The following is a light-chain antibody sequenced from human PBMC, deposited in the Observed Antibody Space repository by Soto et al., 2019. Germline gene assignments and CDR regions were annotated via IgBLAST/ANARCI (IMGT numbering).Light chain of an antibody. V-gene: IGKV3-20*01. CDR2: GAS. CDR1: QNVGNY. J-gene: IGKJ5*01. Sequence: EIVLTQSPATLSLSPGDRATLSCRASQNVGNYLAWYQQTNGQTPRLLISGASSRDTGIPDRFSGSGSWTDFTLPLSRLEPEDFQLYYCQQYVTSAITFGQGTRLEIK. CDR3: QQYVTSAIT.